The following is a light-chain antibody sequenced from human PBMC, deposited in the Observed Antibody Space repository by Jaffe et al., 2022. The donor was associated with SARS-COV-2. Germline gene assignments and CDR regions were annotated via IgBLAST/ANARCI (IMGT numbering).Light chain of an antibody. V-gene: IGKV1-33*01. J-gene: IGKJ2*01. CDR2: HAS. CDR1: QDITNY. CDR3: QQYDNLMYT. Sequence: DIQMTQSPSSLSASVGDRVTITCQASQDITNYLHWYQQKPGKAPKLLIYHASNLETGVPSRFSGSGSGTDFTFTISSLQPEDIATYYCQQYDNLMYTFGQGTKLEIK.